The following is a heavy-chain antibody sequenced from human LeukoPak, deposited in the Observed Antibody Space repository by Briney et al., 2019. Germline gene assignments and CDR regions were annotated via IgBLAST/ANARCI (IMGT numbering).Heavy chain of an antibody. J-gene: IGHJ4*02. D-gene: IGHD5-24*01. CDR2: MNPNSGNT. CDR1: GYTFTSYD. Sequence: GASVKVSCKASGYTFTSYDINRVRQATGQGLEWMGWMNPNSGNTGYAQKFQGRVTMTRNTSISTAYMELRSLRSDDTAVYYCARGPLGREYYFDYWGQGTLVTVSS. CDR3: ARGPLGREYYFDY. V-gene: IGHV1-8*01.